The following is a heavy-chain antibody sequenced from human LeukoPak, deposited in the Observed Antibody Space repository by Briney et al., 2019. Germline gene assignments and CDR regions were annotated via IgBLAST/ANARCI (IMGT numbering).Heavy chain of an antibody. Sequence: GGSLRLSCAASGFTFSSYSMNWVRQAPGKGLEWVSSISSSSYIYYADSVKGRFTISRDNSKNTLYLQMNSLRAEDTAVYYCAKDRYYDFWSGYYTGSDFDYWGQGTLVTVSS. J-gene: IGHJ4*02. CDR1: GFTFSSYS. D-gene: IGHD3-3*01. CDR2: ISSSSYI. V-gene: IGHV3-21*04. CDR3: AKDRYYDFWSGYYTGSDFDY.